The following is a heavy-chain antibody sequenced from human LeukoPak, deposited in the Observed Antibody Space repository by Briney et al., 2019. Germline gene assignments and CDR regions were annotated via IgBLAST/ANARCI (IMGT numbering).Heavy chain of an antibody. CDR3: ARAHGGGSYHPPFDY. D-gene: IGHD1-26*01. Sequence: ASVKVSCKASGYTFTGYYMHWVRQAPGQGLEWMGWINPNSGGTNYAQKFQGWVTMTTDTSTSTAYMELRSLRSDDTAVYYCARAHGGGSYHPPFDYWGQGTLVTVSS. V-gene: IGHV1-2*04. J-gene: IGHJ4*02. CDR1: GYTFTGYY. CDR2: INPNSGGT.